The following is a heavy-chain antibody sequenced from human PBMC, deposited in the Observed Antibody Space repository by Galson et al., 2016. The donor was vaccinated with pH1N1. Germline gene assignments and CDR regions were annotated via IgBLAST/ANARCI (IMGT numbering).Heavy chain of an antibody. D-gene: IGHD6-19*01. Sequence: ETLSLTCAVYGGSFRGYYWSWIRQSPEKGLEWIGEINHGGSTNYNPSLEGRVALSLDTSKNQFSLRLMAVTAADTAVYFCARHSTSGFPTIEVAARRRPFDVWGRGTLVTVSS. CDR3: ARHSTSGFPTIEVAARRRPFDV. CDR2: INHGGST. CDR1: GGSFRGYY. V-gene: IGHV4-34*01. J-gene: IGHJ2*01.